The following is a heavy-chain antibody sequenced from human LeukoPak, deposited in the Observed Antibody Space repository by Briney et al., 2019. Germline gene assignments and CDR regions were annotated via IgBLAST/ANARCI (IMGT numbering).Heavy chain of an antibody. CDR1: GFTFSSYA. V-gene: IGHV3-30-3*01. J-gene: IGHJ4*02. CDR3: ARDRIAVAGTGPILDY. Sequence: GGSLRLSCAASGFTFSSYAMHWVRQAPGKGLEWVAGISYDGSNKYYADSVKGRFTISRDNSKNTLYLQMNSLRAEDTAVYYCARDRIAVAGTGPILDYWGQGTLVTVSS. CDR2: ISYDGSNK. D-gene: IGHD6-19*01.